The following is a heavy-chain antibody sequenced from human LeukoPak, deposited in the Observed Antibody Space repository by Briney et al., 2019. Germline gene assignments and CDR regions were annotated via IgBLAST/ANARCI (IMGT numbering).Heavy chain of an antibody. J-gene: IGHJ4*02. Sequence: GASVKVSCKASGYTFTSYGISGVRQAPGQGLEWMGWISAYNGNTNYAQKLQGRVTMTTDTSTSTAYMELRSLRSDDTAVYYCARDDYDILTGYYSFGDYWGQGTLVTVSS. D-gene: IGHD3-9*01. CDR2: ISAYNGNT. V-gene: IGHV1-18*01. CDR1: GYTFTSYG. CDR3: ARDDYDILTGYYSFGDY.